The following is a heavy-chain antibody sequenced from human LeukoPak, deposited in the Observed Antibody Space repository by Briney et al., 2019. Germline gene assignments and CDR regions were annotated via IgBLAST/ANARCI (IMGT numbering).Heavy chain of an antibody. J-gene: IGHJ6*03. CDR2: INPSGGST. Sequence: ASMKVSCKASEYTFTSYYMHWVRQAPGQGLEWMGIINPSGGSTSYAQKFQGRVTMTRDMSTSTVYMGLSSLRSEDTAVYYCARQGSIAAAGSSPGVRYYYYYMDVWGKGTTVTVSS. D-gene: IGHD6-13*01. V-gene: IGHV1-46*01. CDR3: ARQGSIAAAGSSPGVRYYYYYMDV. CDR1: EYTFTSYY.